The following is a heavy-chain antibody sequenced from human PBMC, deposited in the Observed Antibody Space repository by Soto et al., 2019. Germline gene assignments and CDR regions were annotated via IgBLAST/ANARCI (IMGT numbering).Heavy chain of an antibody. Sequence: TGGSLRLSCAASGFTFSSYAMHWVRQAPGKGLEWVAAISYDGSNKYYADSVKGRFTISRDNSKNTLYLQMNSLRAEDTAVYYCARDIVVVTAFYYYYYYGMDVWGQGTKVTVSS. V-gene: IGHV3-30-3*01. CDR2: ISYDGSNK. D-gene: IGHD2-21*02. J-gene: IGHJ6*02. CDR3: ARDIVVVTAFYYYYYYGMDV. CDR1: GFTFSSYA.